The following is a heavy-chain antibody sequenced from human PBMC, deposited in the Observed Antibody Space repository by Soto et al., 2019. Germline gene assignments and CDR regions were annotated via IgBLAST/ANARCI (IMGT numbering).Heavy chain of an antibody. V-gene: IGHV1-18*01. Sequence: QVQLVQSGAEVKKPGASVKVSCQASGYTFTSYGISWVRQAPGQGLEWMGWISAYNGNTNYAQKLQGRVTMTTDTSTSSAYKELRRLRSDDTAVYYCAGEQHTIFGVVMIPLFDYWGQGTLVTVSS. CDR1: GYTFTSYG. D-gene: IGHD3-3*01. CDR2: ISAYNGNT. J-gene: IGHJ4*02. CDR3: AGEQHTIFGVVMIPLFDY.